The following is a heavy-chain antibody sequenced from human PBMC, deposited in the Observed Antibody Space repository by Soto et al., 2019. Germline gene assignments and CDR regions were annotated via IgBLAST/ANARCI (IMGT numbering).Heavy chain of an antibody. Sequence: QVQLVESGGGEVQPGGSLRVSCATSGFSFNDYAMYWVRQAQGQGLEWVAIISSDGHHQFYLDNLRGRFTVSRDNSKNTLYLQMNSLRPEDTAVYYWSRGTYYPQISGLHADYWGPGAVVTVSS. CDR1: GFSFNDYA. D-gene: IGHD2-15*01. J-gene: IGHJ4*02. CDR2: ISSDGHHQ. V-gene: IGHV3-30*03. CDR3: SRGTYYPQISGLHADY.